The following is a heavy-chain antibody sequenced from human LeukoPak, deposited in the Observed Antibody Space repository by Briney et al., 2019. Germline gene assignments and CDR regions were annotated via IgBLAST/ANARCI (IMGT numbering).Heavy chain of an antibody. Sequence: SETVSLTCTVSGYSISSGYYWGWIRQPPGKGLEWIGSIYHSGSTYYNPSLKSRVTISVDTSKNQFSLKLSSVTAADTAVYYCAALDPQLASLDYWGQGTLVTVSS. J-gene: IGHJ4*02. D-gene: IGHD3-3*02. CDR3: AALDPQLASLDY. CDR2: IYHSGST. CDR1: GYSISSGYY. V-gene: IGHV4-38-2*02.